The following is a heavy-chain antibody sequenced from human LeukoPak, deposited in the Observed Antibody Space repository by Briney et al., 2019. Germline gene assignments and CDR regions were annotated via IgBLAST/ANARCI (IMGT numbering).Heavy chain of an antibody. CDR1: GLTFSSYA. Sequence: GGSLRLSCVASGLTFSSYAMSWVRQAPGKGLEWVSTISVSGGSTYYADSVEGRFTISRDNSKNTLYLQMNSLRAEDTAVYYCAPYCSGGSCYRYWGQGTLVTVSS. D-gene: IGHD2-15*01. J-gene: IGHJ4*02. CDR2: ISVSGGST. CDR3: APYCSGGSCYRY. V-gene: IGHV3-23*01.